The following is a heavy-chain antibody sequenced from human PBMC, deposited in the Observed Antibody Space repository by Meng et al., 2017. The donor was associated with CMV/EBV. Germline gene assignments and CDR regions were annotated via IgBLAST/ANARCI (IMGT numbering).Heavy chain of an antibody. V-gene: IGHV4-30-4*08. CDR1: GGSISSGDYY. D-gene: IGHD2-21*02. CDR2: IYYSGST. J-gene: IGHJ4*02. Sequence: RPGAGPGLVKPSQSLSPTCTVPGGSISSGDYYWSWIRQPPGKGLEWIGYIYYSGSTYYNPSLNSRVTISVDTSKNQFSLKLSSVTAADTAVYYCAREGDNPFDYWGQGTLVTVSS. CDR3: AREGDNPFDY.